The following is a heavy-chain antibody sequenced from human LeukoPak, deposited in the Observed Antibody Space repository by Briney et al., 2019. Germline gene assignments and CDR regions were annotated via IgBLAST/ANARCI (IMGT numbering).Heavy chain of an antibody. Sequence: SETLSLTCAVYGGSFSAYYWSWIRQPPGKGLEWIGEINHSGSTNYNPSLKSRVTISVDTSKNQFSLKLSSVTAADTAVYYCARQYCSSTSCFYYFDYWGQGTLVTVSS. D-gene: IGHD2-2*01. J-gene: IGHJ4*02. V-gene: IGHV4-34*01. CDR1: GGSFSAYY. CDR3: ARQYCSSTSCFYYFDY. CDR2: INHSGST.